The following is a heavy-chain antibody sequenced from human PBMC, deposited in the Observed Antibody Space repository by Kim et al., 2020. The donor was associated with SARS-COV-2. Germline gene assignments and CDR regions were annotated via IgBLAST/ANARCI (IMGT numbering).Heavy chain of an antibody. J-gene: IGHJ4*02. Sequence: DSVKGRFTISRDNAKNSLYLQMNSLRAEDTALYYCARDPTDYGDYSYFDYWGQGTLVTVSS. V-gene: IGHV3-20*03. D-gene: IGHD4-17*01. CDR3: ARDPTDYGDYSYFDY.